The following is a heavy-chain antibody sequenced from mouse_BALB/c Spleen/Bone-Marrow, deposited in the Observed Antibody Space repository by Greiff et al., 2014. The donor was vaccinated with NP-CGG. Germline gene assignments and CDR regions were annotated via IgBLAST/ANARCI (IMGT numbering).Heavy chain of an antibody. V-gene: IGHV2-6-7*01. CDR1: GFSLTDYG. Sequence: QVQLKESGPGLVAPSQSLSITCTVSGFSLTDYGINWVRQPLGKGLEWLGMIWGDGTTDYNSALRSRLSINKDNSRSQVFLKMNSLQTDDTARYYCAREKYGNYYAMGYWGQGTSVTVSS. J-gene: IGHJ4*01. CDR2: IWGDGTT. CDR3: AREKYGNYYAMGY. D-gene: IGHD2-10*02.